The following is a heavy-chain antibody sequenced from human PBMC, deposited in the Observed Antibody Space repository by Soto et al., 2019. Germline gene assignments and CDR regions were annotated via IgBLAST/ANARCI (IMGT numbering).Heavy chain of an antibody. CDR3: ARCVLWFGAFRPGMDG. Sequence: QVQLVQSGAEVKKPGSSVKVSCKASGGTFSSYAISWVRQAPGQGLEWMGGIIPIFGTANYAQKFQGRVTITADESTSTAYLELSSLRSEDTAVYYCARCVLWFGAFRPGMDGWGQGTTVTVSS. D-gene: IGHD3-10*01. V-gene: IGHV1-69*01. J-gene: IGHJ6*02. CDR2: IIPIFGTA. CDR1: GGTFSSYA.